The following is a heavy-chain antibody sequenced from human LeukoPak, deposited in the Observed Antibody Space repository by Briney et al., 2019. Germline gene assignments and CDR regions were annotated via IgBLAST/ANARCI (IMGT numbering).Heavy chain of an antibody. V-gene: IGHV3-21*01. D-gene: IGHD3-22*01. CDR3: ARDFHSSGYYYVFDY. J-gene: IGHJ4*02. CDR2: ISSSSSYR. CDR1: GFTLSSYS. Sequence: GGSLRLSCAASGFTLSSYSMNWVRQAPGKGLEWVSSISSSSSYRYYADSVKGRFTISRDNAKNSLYLQMNSLRAEDTAVYYCARDFHSSGYYYVFDYWGQGTLVTVSS.